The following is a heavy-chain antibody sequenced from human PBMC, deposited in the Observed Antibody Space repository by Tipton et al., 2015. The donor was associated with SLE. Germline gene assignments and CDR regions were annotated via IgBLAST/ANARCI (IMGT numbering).Heavy chain of an antibody. CDR3: ARTGDAFDI. J-gene: IGHJ3*02. Sequence: TLSLTCTVSGGSISSGSYYWGWIRQPPGKGLEWIGSIYYSGSTYYNPSLKSRVTISVDTSKNQFSLKLSSVTAADTAVYYCARTGDAFDIWGQGTMVTVSS. V-gene: IGHV4-39*07. CDR2: IYYSGST. CDR1: GGSISSGSYY.